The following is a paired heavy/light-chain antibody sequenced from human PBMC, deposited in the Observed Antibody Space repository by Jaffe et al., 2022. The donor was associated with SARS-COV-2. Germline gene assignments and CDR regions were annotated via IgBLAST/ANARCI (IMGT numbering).Light chain of an antibody. CDR1: QSVLYSSNNKNY. Sequence: DSVMTQSPDSLAVSLGERATINCKSSQSVLYSSNNKNYLAWYQQKPGQPPKLLIYWASTRESGVPDRFSGSGSGTDFTLTISSLQAEDVAVYYCQQYYSSPGTFGQGTKLEIK. J-gene: IGKJ2*02. CDR2: WAS. CDR3: QQYYSSPGT. V-gene: IGKV4-1*01.
Heavy chain of an antibody. J-gene: IGHJ4*02. D-gene: IGHD3-10*01. CDR3: ARLGPGFLGSIDY. Sequence: QLQLQESGPGLVKPSETLSLTCTVSGASISSTSYFWGWIRQPPGKGLEWIGSLYYSGGTYYSPSLKSRVIISVDTSKNQFSLKLTSVTAADTAVYYCARLGPGFLGSIDYWGQGTLVTVSS. CDR2: LYYSGGT. CDR1: GASISSTSYF. V-gene: IGHV4-39*01.